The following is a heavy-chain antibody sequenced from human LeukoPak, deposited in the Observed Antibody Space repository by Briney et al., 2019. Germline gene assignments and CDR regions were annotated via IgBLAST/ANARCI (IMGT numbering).Heavy chain of an antibody. D-gene: IGHD6-13*01. CDR3: VRHDSSSPDY. CDR2: IYPGDSDT. V-gene: IGHV5-51*01. CDR1: GYTFINYW. Sequence: GASLKISCKGSGYTFINYWIGWVRHMPGKGLQWLGIIYPGDSDTKYSPSFQGQVTFSVDKSISTAYLHWSSLKASDTAMYYCVRHDSSSPDYWGQGTLVTVSS. J-gene: IGHJ4*02.